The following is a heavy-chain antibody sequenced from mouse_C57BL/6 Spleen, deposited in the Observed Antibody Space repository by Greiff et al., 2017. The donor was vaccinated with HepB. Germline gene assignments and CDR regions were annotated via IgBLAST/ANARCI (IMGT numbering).Heavy chain of an antibody. CDR2: ISDGGSYT. J-gene: IGHJ4*01. V-gene: IGHV5-4*01. CDR3: ARGGPDYYGSSYVRAMDY. Sequence: EVHLVESGGGLVKPGGSLKLSCAASGFTFSSYAMSWVRQTPEKRLEWVATISDGGSYTYYPDNVKGRFTISRDNAKNNLYLQMSHLKSEDTAMYYCARGGPDYYGSSYVRAMDYWGQGTSVTVSS. D-gene: IGHD1-1*01. CDR1: GFTFSSYA.